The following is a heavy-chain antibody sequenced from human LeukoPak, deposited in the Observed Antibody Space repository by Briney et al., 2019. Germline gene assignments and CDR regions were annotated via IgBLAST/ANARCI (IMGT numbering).Heavy chain of an antibody. CDR2: ISTTSGNI. Sequence: PGGSLPLSCAASGFTFSSYSMNSVRPAPGKGLEWVAAISTTSGNIYYADSVKGRFTISRDNAKNSLYLQMNSLRVEDTALYYCARRAPSHDFDEWGQGTLVTVSS. V-gene: IGHV3-21*01. CDR3: ARRAPSHDFDE. J-gene: IGHJ4*02. CDR1: GFTFSSYS.